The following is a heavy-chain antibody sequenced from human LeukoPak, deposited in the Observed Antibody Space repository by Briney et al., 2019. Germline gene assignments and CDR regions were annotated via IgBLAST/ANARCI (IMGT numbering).Heavy chain of an antibody. D-gene: IGHD1-26*01. CDR3: AKEVIVGVSFDY. CDR1: GFTFSSYA. Sequence: GGSLRLSCAASGFTFSSYAMSWVRQAPGKGLEWVAAISGSGGSTYYADSVKGRFTISRDNFKNTLYLQMNSLRAEDTAVYYCAKEVIVGVSFDYWGQGALVTVSS. J-gene: IGHJ4*02. CDR2: ISGSGGST. V-gene: IGHV3-23*01.